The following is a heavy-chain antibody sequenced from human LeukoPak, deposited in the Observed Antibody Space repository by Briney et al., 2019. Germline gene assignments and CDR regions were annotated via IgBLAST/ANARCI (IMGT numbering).Heavy chain of an antibody. J-gene: IGHJ4*02. CDR1: GGSFSGYY. CDR3: ARGIKSYDILTGYYPY. V-gene: IGHV4-34*01. CDR2: INHSGST. Sequence: SETLSLTCAVYGGSFSGYYWSWIRQPPGKGLEWNGEINHSGSTNHNPSLKSRVTISVDTSKNQFSLKLSSVTAADTAVYYCARGIKSYDILTGYYPYWGQGTLVTVSS. D-gene: IGHD3-9*01.